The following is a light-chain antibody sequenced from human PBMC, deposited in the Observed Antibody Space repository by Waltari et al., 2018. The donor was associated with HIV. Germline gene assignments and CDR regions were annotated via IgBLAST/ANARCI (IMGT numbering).Light chain of an antibody. CDR3: CSYAGSSTVV. CDR1: SSDVGDYNY. V-gene: IGLV2-23*02. Sequence: QSALTQPASVSGSPGQSTTISCTGTSSDVGDYNYVSWYQQHPGKAPKLMIYDVNKRPSGVSNRFSGSKSGNTASLTISGLQAEDEADYYCCSYAGSSTVVFGGGTKLTVL. J-gene: IGLJ2*01. CDR2: DVN.